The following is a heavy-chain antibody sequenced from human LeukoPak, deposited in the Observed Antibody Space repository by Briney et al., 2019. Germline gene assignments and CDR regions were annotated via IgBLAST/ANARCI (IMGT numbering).Heavy chain of an antibody. Sequence: GGSLRLSCAASGFTFSSHEMTWVRQAPGKGLEWVSYISSSGGTIYYAASVKGRFTISRDNAKNSLFLQMDSLRAEDTAVYYCARGSSVAGYGYWGQGTLVTVSS. V-gene: IGHV3-48*03. CDR1: GFTFSSHE. CDR3: ARGSSVAGYGY. CDR2: ISSSGGTI. D-gene: IGHD6-19*01. J-gene: IGHJ4*02.